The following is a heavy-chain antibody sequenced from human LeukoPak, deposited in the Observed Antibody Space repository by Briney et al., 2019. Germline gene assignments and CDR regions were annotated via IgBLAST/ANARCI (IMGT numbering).Heavy chain of an antibody. CDR1: GGSINNTSYY. D-gene: IGHD3-22*01. J-gene: IGHJ4*02. V-gene: IGHV4-39*01. Sequence: SETLSLTCTVSGGSINNTSYYWGWVRQPPGKGLEWIGNIYYGGSTYYNPSLKSPVTISVDTSKNQFSLKLSSVTAADTALYYCAKIYYDSSGYRFDSWGQGTLVTVSS. CDR2: IYYGGST. CDR3: AKIYYDSSGYRFDS.